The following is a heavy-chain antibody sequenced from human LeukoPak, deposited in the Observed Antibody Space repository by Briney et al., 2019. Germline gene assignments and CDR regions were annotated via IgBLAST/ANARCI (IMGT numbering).Heavy chain of an antibody. CDR3: ARHVVAPRDAFDI. Sequence: SETLSLTCTVSGGSISSYYWSWIRQPPGKGLEWIGSMYNSGSTNYNPSLKTRVTISASTSKNEFSLKLTSVTAADTAVYYCARHVVAPRDAFDIWGQGTMVTVSS. CDR2: MYNSGST. CDR1: GGSISSYY. D-gene: IGHD6-6*01. V-gene: IGHV4-59*08. J-gene: IGHJ3*02.